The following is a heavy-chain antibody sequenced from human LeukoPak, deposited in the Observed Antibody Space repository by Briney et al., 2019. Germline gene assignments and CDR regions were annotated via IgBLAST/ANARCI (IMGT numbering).Heavy chain of an antibody. CDR2: VFPSGAI. D-gene: IGHD4-23*01. Sequence: SETLSLTCTVSGDSITGYYWSWIRQPAGKGLEWIGRVFPSGAIHYNPSLNSRVTVSRDTSKNQFSLKLTSVTAADTAVYYCARLSPDGGGGTFFDFWGQGTLVTVSS. V-gene: IGHV4-4*07. CDR3: ARLSPDGGGGTFFDF. CDR1: GDSITGYY. J-gene: IGHJ4*02.